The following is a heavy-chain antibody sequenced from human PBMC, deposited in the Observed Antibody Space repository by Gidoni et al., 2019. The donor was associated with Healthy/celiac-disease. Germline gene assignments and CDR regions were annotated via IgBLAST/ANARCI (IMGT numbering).Heavy chain of an antibody. Sequence: QEQRVESGGGVVQPGRSLRRSCAAAGVTFSSEAMHWVRQAPGKGLEWVAVISSDGSNKYYADSVKGRFTISRDNAKNTLYLPLTSLRAEDPAVYSCARAADYDFWSGPWFDPWGQGTLVTVSS. D-gene: IGHD3-3*01. CDR2: ISSDGSNK. J-gene: IGHJ5*02. V-gene: IGHV3-30-3*01. CDR1: GVTFSSEA. CDR3: ARAADYDFWSGPWFDP.